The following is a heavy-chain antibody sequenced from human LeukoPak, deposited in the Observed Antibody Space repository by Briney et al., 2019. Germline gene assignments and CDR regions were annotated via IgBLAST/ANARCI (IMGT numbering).Heavy chain of an antibody. Sequence: SETLSLTCTVSGGSISSYYWSWIRQPPGKGLEWIGYIYYSGSTNYNPSLKSRVTISVDTSKNQFSLKLSSVTAADTAVYYCARVGHALPAANFDYWGQGTLVTVSS. CDR2: IYYSGST. J-gene: IGHJ4*02. CDR1: GGSISSYY. CDR3: ARVGHALPAANFDY. D-gene: IGHD2-2*01. V-gene: IGHV4-59*01.